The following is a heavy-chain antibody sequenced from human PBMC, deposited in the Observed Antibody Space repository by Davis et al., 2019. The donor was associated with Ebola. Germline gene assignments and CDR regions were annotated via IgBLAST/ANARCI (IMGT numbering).Heavy chain of an antibody. CDR1: GFIFSNYG. D-gene: IGHD2-21*02. J-gene: IGHJ2*01. CDR3: VRDPALVVTGGGWFFGL. CDR2: ISSSSNYI. V-gene: IGHV3-21*01. Sequence: GGSLRLSCAASGFIFSNYGMHWVRQAPGKGLEWVSFISSSSNYIYYADSVKGRFTVSRDNAKNSLYLQMNSLRAEDTAVYYCVRDPALVVTGGGWFFGLWGRGTLVTVSS.